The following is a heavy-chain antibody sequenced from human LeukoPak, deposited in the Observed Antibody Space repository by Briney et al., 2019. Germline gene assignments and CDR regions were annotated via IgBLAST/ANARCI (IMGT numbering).Heavy chain of an antibody. D-gene: IGHD2/OR15-2a*01. V-gene: IGHV3-30*02. Sequence: PGGSLRLSCAASGFTFSISDMHWVRQAPGKGLQWVAFISYDGSKKHCADSVQGRCTISRDNSKNTLSLQLNSLRADDTAVFYCTKGLLSRGQGTLLTVAA. CDR1: GFTFSISD. CDR3: TKGLLS. J-gene: IGHJ4*02. CDR2: ISYDGSKK.